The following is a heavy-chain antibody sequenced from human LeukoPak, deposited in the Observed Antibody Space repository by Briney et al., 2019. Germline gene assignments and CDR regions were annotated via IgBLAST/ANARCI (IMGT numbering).Heavy chain of an antibody. Sequence: SETLSLTCAVYGGSFSGYYWSWIRQPPGKGLEWIGEINHSGSTNYNPSLKSRVTISVDTSKNQFSLKLSSVTAADTAVYYCARGGYYYGSGSSLSYWGQGTLVTVSS. J-gene: IGHJ4*02. CDR2: INHSGST. D-gene: IGHD3-10*01. CDR3: ARGGYYYGSGSSLSY. V-gene: IGHV4-34*01. CDR1: GGSFSGYY.